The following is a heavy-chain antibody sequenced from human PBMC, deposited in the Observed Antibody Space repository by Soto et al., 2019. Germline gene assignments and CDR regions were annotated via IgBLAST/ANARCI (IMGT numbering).Heavy chain of an antibody. V-gene: IGHV3-23*01. CDR3: ADGGTGHTPFNY. J-gene: IGHJ4*02. CDR2: ISSSGDGT. D-gene: IGHD3-10*01. CDR1: GFSFINYA. Sequence: VQLLESGGDLVQPGGSLRLSCAASGFSFINYAMSWVRQAPGKGLEWVSAISSSGDGTYYEDSVKGRFTISRDNSKNTLYLQMNSLRAEDTALYYCADGGTGHTPFNYWGQGILVTVSS.